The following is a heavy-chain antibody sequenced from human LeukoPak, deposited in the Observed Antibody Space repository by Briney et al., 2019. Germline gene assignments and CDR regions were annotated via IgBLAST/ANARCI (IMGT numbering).Heavy chain of an antibody. Sequence: GASVKVSCKASGYTFTSYGISWVRQAPGQGLEWMGWISAYNGNTNYAQKLQGRVTMTTDTSTSTAYMELRSLRSDDTAVYYCARENDYGDYKEGRYFDYWGQGTLVTVSS. CDR2: ISAYNGNT. J-gene: IGHJ4*02. V-gene: IGHV1-18*01. D-gene: IGHD4-17*01. CDR3: ARENDYGDYKEGRYFDY. CDR1: GYTFTSYG.